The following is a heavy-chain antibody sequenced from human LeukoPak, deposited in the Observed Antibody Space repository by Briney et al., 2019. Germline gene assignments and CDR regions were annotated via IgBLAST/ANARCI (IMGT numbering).Heavy chain of an antibody. D-gene: IGHD5-18*01. CDR3: ARHDSFIPY. J-gene: IGHJ4*02. CDR2: ISDTGRRT. V-gene: IGHV3-23*01. Sequence: GGSLRLSCAASGFTFSDYAMSWVRQAAGKGLEWVSGISDTGRRTYYTDSVKGRFTISRDDSKKTVYLQMKTLTAEDTAIYFCARHDSFIPYWGQGILVTVSS. CDR1: GFTFSDYA.